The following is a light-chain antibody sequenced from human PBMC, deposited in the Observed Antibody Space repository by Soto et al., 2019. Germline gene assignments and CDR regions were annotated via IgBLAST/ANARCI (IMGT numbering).Light chain of an antibody. Sequence: QSALTQPASVSGSPGQSITISCTGTSRDVGGYNYVSWYQQHPGKAPKLMIYEVSNRPSGVSNRFSGSKSGNTASLTISGLQAEDEADYYCSSYTSRSTRVFGGGTQLTVL. CDR3: SSYTSRSTRV. V-gene: IGLV2-14*01. J-gene: IGLJ3*02. CDR1: SRDVGGYNY. CDR2: EVS.